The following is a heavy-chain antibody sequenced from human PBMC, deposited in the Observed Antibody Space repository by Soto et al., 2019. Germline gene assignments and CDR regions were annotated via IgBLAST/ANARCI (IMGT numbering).Heavy chain of an antibody. Sequence: PGGSLRLSCAASGFTFSSYAVSWVRQAPGKGLEWVSAISGSGGSTYYADSVKGRFTISRDNSKNTLYLQMNSLRAEDTAVYYCAAGISSIAARPSYFDYWGQGTLVTVSS. J-gene: IGHJ4*02. CDR2: ISGSGGST. D-gene: IGHD6-6*01. CDR3: AAGISSIAARPSYFDY. V-gene: IGHV3-23*01. CDR1: GFTFSSYA.